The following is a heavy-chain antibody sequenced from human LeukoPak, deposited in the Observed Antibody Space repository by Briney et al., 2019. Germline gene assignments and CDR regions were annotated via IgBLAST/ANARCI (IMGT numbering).Heavy chain of an antibody. Sequence: PSETLSLTCTVSGGSISSSSYYWGWIRQPPGKGLEWIGSIYYSGSTYYNPSLKSRVTISVDTSKNQFSLKLSSVTAADTAVYYCARDQGYYGSGSPRGWFDPWGQGTLVTVSS. J-gene: IGHJ5*02. V-gene: IGHV4-39*07. CDR1: GGSISSSSYY. CDR3: ARDQGYYGSGSPRGWFDP. CDR2: IYYSGST. D-gene: IGHD3-10*01.